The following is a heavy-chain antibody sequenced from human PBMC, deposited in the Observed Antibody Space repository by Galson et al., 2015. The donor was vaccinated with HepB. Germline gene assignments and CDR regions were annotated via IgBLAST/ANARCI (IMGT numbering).Heavy chain of an antibody. J-gene: IGHJ4*02. V-gene: IGHV7-4-1*02. CDR3: ARGGVFYDFWSGYYGRSLDY. CDR2: IDTNTGNP. CDR1: GYTFTSYA. D-gene: IGHD3-3*01. Sequence: SVKVSCKASGYTFTSYAMNWVRQAPGQGLEWMGWIDTNTGNPTYAQGFTGRFVFSLDTSVSTAYLQISSLKAEDTAVYYCARGGVFYDFWSGYYGRSLDYWGQGTLVTVSS.